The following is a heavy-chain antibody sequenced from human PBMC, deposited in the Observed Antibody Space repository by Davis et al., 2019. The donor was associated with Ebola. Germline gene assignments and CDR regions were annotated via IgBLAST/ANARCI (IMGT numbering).Heavy chain of an antibody. CDR3: ARAFHNWYFDL. Sequence: PSETLSLTCSVSGGSIGSYYWTWIRQPPGKGLEWIGYVFHTGVTFYNPDLKSRVTISVDTSRNQFSLRLGSVTAADTAVYYCARAFHNWYFDLWGRGSLVTVSS. J-gene: IGHJ2*01. CDR1: GGSIGSYY. CDR2: VFHTGVT. V-gene: IGHV4-59*12.